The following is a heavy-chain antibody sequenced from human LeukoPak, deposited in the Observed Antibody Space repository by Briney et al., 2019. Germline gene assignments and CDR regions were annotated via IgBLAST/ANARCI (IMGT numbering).Heavy chain of an antibody. CDR3: AKLQGVVVAATSYYMDV. CDR2: INHSGST. V-gene: IGHV4-34*01. D-gene: IGHD2-15*01. Sequence: SETLSLTCAVYGGSFSGYYWSWIRQPPGKGLEWIGEINHSGSTNYNPSLKSRVTISVDTSKNQFSLKLSSVTAADTAVYYCAKLQGVVVAATSYYMDVWGKGTTVTISS. J-gene: IGHJ6*03. CDR1: GGSFSGYY.